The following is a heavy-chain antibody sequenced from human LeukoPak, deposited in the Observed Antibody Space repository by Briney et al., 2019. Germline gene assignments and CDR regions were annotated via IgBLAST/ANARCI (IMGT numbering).Heavy chain of an antibody. CDR1: GFTVSSNY. CDR2: IYSGGST. J-gene: IGHJ3*02. Sequence: GGSLRLSCAASGFTVSSNYMSWVRQAPGEGLEWVSVIYSGGSTDYADSVKGRFTISRDTSKNTLYLQMNSLRVEDTAVYYCARSSHYDILTGYSEEDAFDIWGQGTMVTVSS. CDR3: ARSSHYDILTGYSEEDAFDI. D-gene: IGHD3-9*01. V-gene: IGHV3-53*01.